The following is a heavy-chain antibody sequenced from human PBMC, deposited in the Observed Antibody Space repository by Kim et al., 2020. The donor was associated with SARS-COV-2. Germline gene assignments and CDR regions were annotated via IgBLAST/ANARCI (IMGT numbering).Heavy chain of an antibody. D-gene: IGHD5-18*01. J-gene: IGHJ6*02. CDR2: ISYDGSNK. CDR3: AKGYSYAYVYGMDV. CDR1: GFTFSTYG. Sequence: GGSLRLSCAASGFTFSTYGMHWVRQAPGKGLEWVAGISYDGSNKYYADSVKGRFTISRDNSKNTLYLQMNSLRAEDTAVYYCAKGYSYAYVYGMDVWGQGTTVTASS. V-gene: IGHV3-30*18.